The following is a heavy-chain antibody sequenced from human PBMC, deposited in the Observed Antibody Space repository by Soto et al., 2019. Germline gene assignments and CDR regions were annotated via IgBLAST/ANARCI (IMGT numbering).Heavy chain of an antibody. D-gene: IGHD3-3*01. CDR1: GFTFSSYA. V-gene: IGHV3-30-3*01. Sequence: GRSLRLSCAASGFTFSSYAMHWVGQAPGKGLGWVAVISYVGSNKYYADSVKGRFTISRDNSKNTLYLQMNSLRAEDTAVYYCARERGKITIFGVVISYYGMDVWGQGTTVTVSS. CDR2: ISYVGSNK. J-gene: IGHJ6*02. CDR3: ARERGKITIFGVVISYYGMDV.